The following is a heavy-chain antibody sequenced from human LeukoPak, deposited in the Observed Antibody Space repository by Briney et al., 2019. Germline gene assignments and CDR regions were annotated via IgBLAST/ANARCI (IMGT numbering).Heavy chain of an antibody. CDR3: ARDRGTAMVLVDY. CDR1: GFTFSNYA. D-gene: IGHD5-18*01. Sequence: GGSLRLSCAAAGFTFSNYATGSVRQAPGEWLGWVAVISRDGTDKYYADSVKGRLTISRDNSKNTLYLQMNSLRAEDTAVYYCARDRGTAMVLVDYWGQGTLVTVSS. J-gene: IGHJ4*02. CDR2: ISRDGTDK. V-gene: IGHV3-30*04.